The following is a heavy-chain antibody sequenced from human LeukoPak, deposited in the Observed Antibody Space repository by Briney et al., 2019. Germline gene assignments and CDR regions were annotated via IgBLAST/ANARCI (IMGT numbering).Heavy chain of an antibody. Sequence: SETLSLTSAVYGGSFSGYYWSWIRQPPGKGLERIGEINHSGSTNSNPSLKSRVTISVDTSKNQFSLKLSSVTAADTAVYYCARGGLYYDFWSGYRERAFDIWGQGTMVTVSS. CDR2: INHSGST. V-gene: IGHV4-34*01. CDR1: GGSFSGYY. D-gene: IGHD3-3*01. J-gene: IGHJ3*02. CDR3: ARGGLYYDFWSGYRERAFDI.